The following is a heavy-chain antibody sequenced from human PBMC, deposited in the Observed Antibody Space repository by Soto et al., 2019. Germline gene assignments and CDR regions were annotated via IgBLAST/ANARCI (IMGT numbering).Heavy chain of an antibody. Sequence: QVKLVQSGAEVKKPVSSVKVSCKAYGGTFSSSAISWVRQAPGQGLECRGGIIPIFGTANYAQKFQGRVTITADKSTSIAYMELISLRSVDTAVHYCARDYRYSSGWGPTYHGDYYYYGMDVFGQGTTVTVSS. CDR2: IIPIFGTA. CDR3: ARDYRYSSGWGPTYHGDYYYYGMDV. D-gene: IGHD6-19*01. V-gene: IGHV1-69*06. CDR1: GGTFSSSA. J-gene: IGHJ6*02.